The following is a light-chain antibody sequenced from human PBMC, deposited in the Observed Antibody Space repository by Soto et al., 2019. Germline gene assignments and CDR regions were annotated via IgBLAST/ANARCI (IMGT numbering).Light chain of an antibody. Sequence: DIQMTQSPSSLSASVGDRVTITCRASQSINKYLNWYQQKPGKAPKLLIYAASSLQSGVPSRFSGSGSGTDFTLTGSSLQPEDFATYYCQQSYSTLFAFGPGTKVDFK. J-gene: IGKJ3*01. CDR2: AAS. CDR3: QQSYSTLFA. CDR1: QSINKY. V-gene: IGKV1-39*01.